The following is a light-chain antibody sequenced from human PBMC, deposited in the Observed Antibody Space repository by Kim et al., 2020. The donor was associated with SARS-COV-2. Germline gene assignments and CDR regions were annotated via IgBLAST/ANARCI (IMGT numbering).Light chain of an antibody. Sequence: VAPGQTASITCSGDKLGDKYACWYRQKPGQSPVLVIYQDSKRPSGIPERFSGSNSGNTATLTISGTQAMDEADYYCQAWDSSTVVFGGGTQLTVL. V-gene: IGLV3-1*01. CDR3: QAWDSSTVV. CDR1: KLGDKY. CDR2: QDS. J-gene: IGLJ2*01.